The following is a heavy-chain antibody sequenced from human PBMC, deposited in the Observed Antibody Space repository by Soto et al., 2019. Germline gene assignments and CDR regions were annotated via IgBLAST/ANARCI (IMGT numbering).Heavy chain of an antibody. J-gene: IGHJ6*02. CDR3: ARHGFGPLHGLVDV. Sequence: QVQLQESGPGLVKPSETLSLTCTVSGGSITNYYCSWFRQPPGKGLEWIGYINYDGYSAYNLSLMTRVTLXRXAXXTQFSLMRESVTATDTAVYYCARHGFGPLHGLVDVWGPGTTVIVSS. CDR2: INYDGYS. D-gene: IGHD3-10*01. CDR1: GGSITNYY. V-gene: IGHV4-59*08.